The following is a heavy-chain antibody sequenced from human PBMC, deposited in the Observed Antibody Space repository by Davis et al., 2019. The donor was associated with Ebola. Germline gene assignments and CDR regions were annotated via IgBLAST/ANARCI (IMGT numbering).Heavy chain of an antibody. CDR1: GGTFSSYA. V-gene: IGHV1-69*04. D-gene: IGHD1-26*01. Sequence: SVKVSCKASGGTFSSYAISWVRQAPGQGLEWMGRIIPILGIANYAQKFQGRVTITADKSTSTAYMELSSLRSEDTAVYYCATPTRSYYYGMDVWGQGTTVTVSS. CDR2: IIPILGIA. CDR3: ATPTRSYYYGMDV. J-gene: IGHJ6*02.